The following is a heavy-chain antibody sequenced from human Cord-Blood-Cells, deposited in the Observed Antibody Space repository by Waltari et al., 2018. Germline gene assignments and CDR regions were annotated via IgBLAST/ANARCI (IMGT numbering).Heavy chain of an antibody. CDR1: GGTFSSYA. Sequence: QVQLVQSGAEVKKPGASVKVSCKASGGTFSSYAISWVRQAPGQGLEWMGGIIPIFGTANYAQKFQGRVTITADESTSTAYMELSSLRSEDTAVYYCARDRYGSGSYGSFAFDIWGQGTMVTVSS. J-gene: IGHJ3*02. CDR3: ARDRYGSGSYGSFAFDI. V-gene: IGHV1-69*01. D-gene: IGHD3-10*01. CDR2: IIPIFGTA.